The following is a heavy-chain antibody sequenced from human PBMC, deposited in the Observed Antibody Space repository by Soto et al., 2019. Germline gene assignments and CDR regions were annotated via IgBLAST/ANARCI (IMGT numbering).Heavy chain of an antibody. J-gene: IGHJ6*03. D-gene: IGHD6-19*01. CDR2: IFSNDEK. CDR3: ARILFGRSVAGGYFYMDV. V-gene: IGHV2-26*01. CDR1: GFSLSNGKVG. Sequence: HVTLKESGPVLVKPTETLTLTCTVSGFSLSNGKVGVSWIRQPPGKALEGLAHIFSNDEKSYRTSLKSRLTISEDTSKSQVVLTMTNVDPVDTATYYCARILFGRSVAGGYFYMDVWGKGTTVTFSS.